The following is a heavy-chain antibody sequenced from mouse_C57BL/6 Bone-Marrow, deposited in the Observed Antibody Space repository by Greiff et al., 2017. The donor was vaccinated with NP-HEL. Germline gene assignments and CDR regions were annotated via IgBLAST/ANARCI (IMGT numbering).Heavy chain of an antibody. Sequence: QVQLKQPGAELVMPGASVKLSCKASGYTFTSYWMHWVKQRPGQGLEWIGEIDPSVSYTNYNQKFKGKSTLTVDKSSSTAYMQLSSLTSEDSAVYYCARQNDYDWLHYCDYWGQGTTLTVSS. V-gene: IGHV1-69*01. CDR2: IDPSVSYT. CDR3: ARQNDYDWLHYCDY. CDR1: GYTFTSYW. J-gene: IGHJ2*01. D-gene: IGHD2-4*01.